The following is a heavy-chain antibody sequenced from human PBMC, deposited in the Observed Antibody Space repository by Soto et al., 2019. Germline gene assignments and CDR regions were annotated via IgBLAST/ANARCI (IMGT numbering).Heavy chain of an antibody. D-gene: IGHD2-8*01. Sequence: SETLSLTCTVSGGSISSYYWSWIRQPPGKGLEWIGYIYYSGSTNYNPSLKSRVTISVDTSKNQFSLKLSSVTAADTAVYYCARNRGYCTNGVCHHYYYYYMDVWGKGTTVTVSS. J-gene: IGHJ6*03. CDR2: IYYSGST. V-gene: IGHV4-59*08. CDR1: GGSISSYY. CDR3: ARNRGYCTNGVCHHYYYYYMDV.